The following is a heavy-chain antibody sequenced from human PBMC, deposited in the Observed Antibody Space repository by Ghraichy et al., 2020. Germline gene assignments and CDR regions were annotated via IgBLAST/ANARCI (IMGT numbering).Heavy chain of an antibody. CDR1: GFTFSSYS. CDR2: ISSSSYI. D-gene: IGHD1-26*01. V-gene: IGHV3-21*01. J-gene: IGHJ4*02. CDR3: ARGWPAGGATDY. Sequence: GGSLRLSCAASGFTFSSYSMNWVRQAPGKGLEWVSSISSSSYIYYADSVKGRFTISRDNAKNSLYLQMNSLRAEDTAVYYCARGWPAGGATDYWGQGTLVTVSS.